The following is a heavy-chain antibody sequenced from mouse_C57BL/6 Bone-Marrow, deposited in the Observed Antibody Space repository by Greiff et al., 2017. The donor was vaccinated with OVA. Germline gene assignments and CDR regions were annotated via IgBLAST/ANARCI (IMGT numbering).Heavy chain of an antibody. D-gene: IGHD2-4*01. J-gene: IGHJ4*01. CDR2: INPNYGTT. CDR1: GYSFTDYN. V-gene: IGHV1-39*01. CDR3: ARMGSAIYYDYDGAMDY. Sequence: VQLKESGPELVKPGASVKISCKASGYSFTDYNMNWVKQSNGKSLEWIGVINPNYGTTSYNQKFKGKATLTVDQSSSTAYMQLNSLTSEDSAVYYCARMGSAIYYDYDGAMDYWGQGTSVTVSS.